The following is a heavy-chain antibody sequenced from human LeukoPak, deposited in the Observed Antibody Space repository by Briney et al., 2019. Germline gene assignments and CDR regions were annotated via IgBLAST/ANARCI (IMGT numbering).Heavy chain of an antibody. Sequence: GSLRLSCAASGFTVSSNYMSWVRQAPGKGLEWVSVIYSGGSTYYADSVKGRFTISRDNSKNTLYLQMNSLRAEDTAVYYCARVLTYSSAEGAFDIWGQGTMVTVSS. CDR3: ARVLTYSSAEGAFDI. CDR2: IYSGGST. J-gene: IGHJ3*02. D-gene: IGHD6-25*01. CDR1: GFTVSSNY. V-gene: IGHV3-66*01.